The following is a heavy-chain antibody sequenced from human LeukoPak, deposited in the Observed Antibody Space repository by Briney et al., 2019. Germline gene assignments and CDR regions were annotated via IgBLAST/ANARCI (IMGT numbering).Heavy chain of an antibody. CDR3: ARGPFIVLVSAAIGWFDP. J-gene: IGHJ5*02. D-gene: IGHD2-2*02. CDR1: GGSISIYY. Sequence: SESLSLTWLVSGGSISIYYWSWIRQPPGKGLEWIGYIFYIGSTNYNPSLKSRVTISVDTSKNQFSLKLNSVTAADTAVYYCARGPFIVLVSAAIGWFDPWGQGTQVTVSS. V-gene: IGHV4-59*01. CDR2: IFYIGST.